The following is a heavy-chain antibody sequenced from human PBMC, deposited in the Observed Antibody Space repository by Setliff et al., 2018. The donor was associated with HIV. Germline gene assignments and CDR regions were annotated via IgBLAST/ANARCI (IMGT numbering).Heavy chain of an antibody. CDR1: GYTFDNYD. CDR2: ISTFNGGT. D-gene: IGHD5-12*01. Sequence: ASVKVSCKASGYTFDNYDFSWVRQAPGQGLEWMGWISTFNGGTNSAQKFRDRVTLTTDTSTATAYMEPKSLKSNDTAVYYCARGGGYRGYDRTLDYWGQGTLVTVSS. V-gene: IGHV1-18*01. CDR3: ARGGGYRGYDRTLDY. J-gene: IGHJ4*02.